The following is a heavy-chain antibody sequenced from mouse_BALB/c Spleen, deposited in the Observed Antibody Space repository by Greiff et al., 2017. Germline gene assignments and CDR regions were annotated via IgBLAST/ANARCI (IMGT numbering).Heavy chain of an antibody. CDR2: ISSGSSTN. D-gene: IGHD2-3*01. CDR1: GFTFSSFG. J-gene: IGHJ2*01. V-gene: IGHV5-17*02. CDR3: ARDDGYSFDY. Sequence: EVQRVESGGGLVQPGGSRKLSCAASGFTFSSFGMHWVRQAPEKGLEWVAYISSGSSTNYYADTVKGRFTISRDNPKNTLFLQMTSLRSEDTAIYYCARDDGYSFDYWGQGTTLTVSS.